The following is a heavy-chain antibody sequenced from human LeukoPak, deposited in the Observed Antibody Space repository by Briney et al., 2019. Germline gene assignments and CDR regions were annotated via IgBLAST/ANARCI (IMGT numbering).Heavy chain of an antibody. CDR1: GYTFTSYG. CDR3: ARDPTTQTFDY. V-gene: IGHV1-18*01. Sequence: ASVKLSCKASGYTFTSYGISWVRQAPGQGLEWMGWISTYNGNTNYAQKLQGRVTMTTDTSTTTAYMELRSLTSDDTAVYYCARDPTTQTFDYWGQGTLGSVSS. J-gene: IGHJ4*02. D-gene: IGHD4-11*01. CDR2: ISTYNGNT.